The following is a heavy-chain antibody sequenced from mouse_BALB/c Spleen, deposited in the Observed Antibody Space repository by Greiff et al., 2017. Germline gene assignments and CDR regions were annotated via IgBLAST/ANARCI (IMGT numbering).Heavy chain of an antibody. D-gene: IGHD1-1*01. J-gene: IGHJ2*01. CDR3: ARRAHSSYEAYYFDD. Sequence: QVTLKESGPGLLQPSQTLSLTCSFSGFSLSTSGMGVCWIRQPSGQGLEWLAHIYWDDDTRYNASLKSRLTISKDTSSNQVFFKITSVDTADTATYYCARRAHSSYEAYYFDDWGQGTTLTVSS. V-gene: IGHV8-12*01. CDR1: GFSLSTSGMG. CDR2: IYWDDDT.